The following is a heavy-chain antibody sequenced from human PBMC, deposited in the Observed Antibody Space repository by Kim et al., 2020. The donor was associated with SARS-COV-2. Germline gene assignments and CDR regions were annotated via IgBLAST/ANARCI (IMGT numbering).Heavy chain of an antibody. CDR3: ARLWRASKYNTSGGMDV. Sequence: GESLKISCEASGYSFTSSWIGWVRQMPGKGLEWMGIIYPGDSEIRYSPSLRGQVTISADRSTTTAYRQWNSLKASDTAMYYCARLWRASKYNTSGGMDVWGQGTAVSVSS. CDR2: IYPGDSEI. V-gene: IGHV5-51*01. J-gene: IGHJ6*02. D-gene: IGHD1-1*01. CDR1: GYSFTSSW.